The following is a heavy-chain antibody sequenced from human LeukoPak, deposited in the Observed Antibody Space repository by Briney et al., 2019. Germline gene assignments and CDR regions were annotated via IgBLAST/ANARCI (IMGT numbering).Heavy chain of an antibody. CDR2: TSAYNENT. Sequence: ASVKVSCKASGYTFTNYGISWVRQAPGQGLEWVGWTSAYNENTNYVQKFQDRVTMTIDTSTSTAYMELRSLRSDDTAVYYCARVGRTIVATMAYWGQGTLVTVSS. J-gene: IGHJ4*02. CDR1: GYTFTNYG. V-gene: IGHV1-18*01. D-gene: IGHD5-12*01. CDR3: ARVGRTIVATMAY.